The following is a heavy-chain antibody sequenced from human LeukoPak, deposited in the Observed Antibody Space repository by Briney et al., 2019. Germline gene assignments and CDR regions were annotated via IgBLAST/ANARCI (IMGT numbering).Heavy chain of an antibody. CDR3: AKGPRSSTSSDPDYYYYYYMDV. CDR2: ISSSSSTI. J-gene: IGHJ6*03. D-gene: IGHD2-2*01. V-gene: IGHV3-48*01. CDR1: GFTFSSYS. Sequence: QSGGSLRLSCAASGFTFSSYSMNWVRQAPGKGLEWVSYISSSSSTIYYADSVKGRFTISRDNAKNSLYLQMNSLRAEDTAVYYCAKGPRSSTSSDPDYYYYYYMDVWGKGTTVTVSS.